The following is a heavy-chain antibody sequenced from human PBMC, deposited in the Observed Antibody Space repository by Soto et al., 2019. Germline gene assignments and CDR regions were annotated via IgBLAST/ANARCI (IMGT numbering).Heavy chain of an antibody. D-gene: IGHD1-26*01. Sequence: SVKVSCKASGGTFSSYAISWVRQAPGQGLEWMGGIIPIFGTANYAQKFQGRVTITADESTSTAYMELSSLRSEETAVYYCARGEYSGSYVDPWGQGTLVTVSS. V-gene: IGHV1-69*13. CDR3: ARGEYSGSYVDP. J-gene: IGHJ5*02. CDR1: GGTFSSYA. CDR2: IIPIFGTA.